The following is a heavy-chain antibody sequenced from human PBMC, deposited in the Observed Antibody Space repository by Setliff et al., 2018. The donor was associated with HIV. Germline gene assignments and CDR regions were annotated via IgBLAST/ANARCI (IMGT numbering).Heavy chain of an antibody. CDR3: ARGITMIVVANYGMDV. CDR1: GGSINSTSYY. Sequence: SETLSLTCTVSGGSINSTSYYWGWIRQPPGKGLEWIGSIYYSGSTYYNPSLNSRVTILVDTSKNQFSLKLSSVTAADTAVYYCARGITMIVVANYGMDVWGQGTTVTV. D-gene: IGHD3-22*01. J-gene: IGHJ6*02. CDR2: IYYSGST. V-gene: IGHV4-39*07.